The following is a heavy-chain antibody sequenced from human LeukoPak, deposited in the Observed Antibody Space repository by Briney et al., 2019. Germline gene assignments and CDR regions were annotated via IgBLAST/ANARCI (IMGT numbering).Heavy chain of an antibody. J-gene: IGHJ4*02. CDR1: GFTFSSYW. CDR2: IKQDGSEK. D-gene: IGHD6-13*01. CDR3: ARDKAFVAAAGNDY. Sequence: GGSLRLFCAASGFTFSSYWMSWVRQAPGKGLEWVANIKQDGSEKYYVDSVKGRFTISRDNAKNSLYLQMNSLRAEDTAVYYCARDKAFVAAAGNDYWGQGTLVTVSS. V-gene: IGHV3-7*01.